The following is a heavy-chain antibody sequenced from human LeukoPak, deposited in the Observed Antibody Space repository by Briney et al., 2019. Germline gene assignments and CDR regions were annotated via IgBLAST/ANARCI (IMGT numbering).Heavy chain of an antibody. CDR2: ISGGGGNT. CDR1: TFAFSSYA. V-gene: IGHV3-23*01. D-gene: IGHD1-26*01. J-gene: IGHJ3*02. Sequence: RPGGSLRLSCAASTFAFSSYAMSWVRQAPGKGLEWVSAISGGGGNTYYADSVRGRFTISRDNSKNTLYLQMNSLRAEDTAVYYCGKNRYSGSLSPFDIWGQGTVVTVSS. CDR3: GKNRYSGSLSPFDI.